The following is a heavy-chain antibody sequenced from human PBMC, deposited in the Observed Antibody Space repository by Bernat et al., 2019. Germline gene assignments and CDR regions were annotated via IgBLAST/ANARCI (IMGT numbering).Heavy chain of an antibody. CDR2: IWCDGINK. Sequence: TFSIYCIHFVHPAPGKGLEWVAVIWCDGINKYYSDSVKGRFTISRDNSKNTVYLQMNSLRAEDTAVYYCARGMGGDYDLGDYDI. D-gene: IGHD4-17*01. CDR1: TFSIYC. J-gene: IGHJ3*02. CDR3: ARGMGGDYDLGDYDI. V-gene: IGHV3-33*01.